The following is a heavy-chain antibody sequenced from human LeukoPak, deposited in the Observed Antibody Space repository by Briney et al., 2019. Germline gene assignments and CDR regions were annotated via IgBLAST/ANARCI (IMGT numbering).Heavy chain of an antibody. V-gene: IGHV3-11*04. J-gene: IGHJ4*02. CDR2: ISSSGSTI. D-gene: IGHD2/OR15-2a*01. CDR3: ARLRDDTTNYDY. CDR1: GFTFSDYY. Sequence: GGSLRLSCAASGFTFSDYYMSWIRQAPGKGLEWVSYISSSGSTIYYADSVKGRFTISRDNAKNSLFLQMNSLRAEDTAVYYCARLRDDTTNYDYWGQGTLVTVSS.